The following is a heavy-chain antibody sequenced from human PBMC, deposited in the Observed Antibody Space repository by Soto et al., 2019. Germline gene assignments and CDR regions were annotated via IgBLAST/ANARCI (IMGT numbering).Heavy chain of an antibody. V-gene: IGHV3-21*01. CDR3: ARGISVTFDY. CDR1: GFTFSSYN. D-gene: IGHD6-19*01. CDR2: ISSSSSFK. Sequence: EVQLVESGGGLVKSGGSLRLSCAASGFTFSSYNMHWVRQAPGKGLEWVSSISSSSSFKSYADSVRGRFTISRDNAKNSLYLPMNSLRGEDTAVHYCARGISVTFDYWGQGTLVTVSS. J-gene: IGHJ4*02.